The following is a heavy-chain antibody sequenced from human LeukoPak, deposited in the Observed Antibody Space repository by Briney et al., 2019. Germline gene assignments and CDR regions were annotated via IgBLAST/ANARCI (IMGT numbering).Heavy chain of an antibody. J-gene: IGHJ4*02. CDR3: ARHLYGDYGPFDY. V-gene: IGHV4-39*01. CDR2: IYYSGST. D-gene: IGHD4-17*01. CDR1: GGSISSSGYY. Sequence: SETLSLTWTVSGGSISSSGYYWGWIRQPPGKGLEWIGSIYYSGSTYYNPSLKSRVTISVDTSKNQFSLRVSSVTAADTALYYCARHLYGDYGPFDYWGQGTPVTVSS.